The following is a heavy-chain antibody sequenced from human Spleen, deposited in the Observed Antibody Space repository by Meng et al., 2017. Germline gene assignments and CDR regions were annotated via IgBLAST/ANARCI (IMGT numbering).Heavy chain of an antibody. CDR3: ARGKGGYGSLDV. V-gene: IGHV3-48*03. Sequence: GGSLRLSCAASGFSFSTYEMNWVRQAPGKGLEWASYISSSGTTIYYADSVRGRFTISRDNAKNSLYLQMNSLRVEDTAVYYCARGKGGYGSLDVWGQGNMVNVSS. CDR2: ISSSGTTI. CDR1: GFSFSTYE. J-gene: IGHJ6*02. D-gene: IGHD3-10*01.